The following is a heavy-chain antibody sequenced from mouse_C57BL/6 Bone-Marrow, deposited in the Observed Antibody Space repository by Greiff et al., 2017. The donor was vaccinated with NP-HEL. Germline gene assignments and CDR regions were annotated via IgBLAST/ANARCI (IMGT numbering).Heavy chain of an antibody. V-gene: IGHV1-54*01. CDR3: ARGGGSNYVGYAMDY. J-gene: IGHJ4*01. CDR1: GYAFTNYL. CDR2: INPGSGGT. Sequence: VQLQQSGAELVRPGTSVKVSCKASGYAFTNYLIEWVKQRPGQGLEWIGVINPGSGGTNYNEKFKGKATLTADKSSSTAYRQLSSLTSEDSAVYFCARGGGSNYVGYAMDYWGQGTSVTVSS. D-gene: IGHD2-5*01.